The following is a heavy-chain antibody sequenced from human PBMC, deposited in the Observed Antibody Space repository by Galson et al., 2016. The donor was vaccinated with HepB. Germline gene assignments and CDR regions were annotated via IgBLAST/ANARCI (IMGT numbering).Heavy chain of an antibody. CDR3: ATDLQVRDFWSGYSNSPVVRYLDH. D-gene: IGHD3-3*01. CDR2: IFYSGRT. V-gene: IGHV4-31*03. CDR1: GGFISTGNYY. Sequence: SLTCTVSGGFISTGNYYWTWIRQHPEQGLEWIGNIFYSGRTDYNPSLKSRVTISVDTSKNHFSLTLNSVTAADTAVYYCATDLQVRDFWSGYSNSPVVRYLDHWGQGTLVTVSS. J-gene: IGHJ4*02.